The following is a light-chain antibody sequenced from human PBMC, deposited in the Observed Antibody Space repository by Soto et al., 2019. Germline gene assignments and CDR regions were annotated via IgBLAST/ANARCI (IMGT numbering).Light chain of an antibody. Sequence: EIVLTQSPGTLSLSAGERATLSCRASQSLRSSYLAWYQQKPGQAPRLLIYGASNRATDIPDRFSGSGSGTDFNLAISRLEPEDSAVYYCLQYDTSPRTFGQGTKVEIK. J-gene: IGKJ1*01. CDR1: QSLRSSY. V-gene: IGKV3-20*01. CDR2: GAS. CDR3: LQYDTSPRT.